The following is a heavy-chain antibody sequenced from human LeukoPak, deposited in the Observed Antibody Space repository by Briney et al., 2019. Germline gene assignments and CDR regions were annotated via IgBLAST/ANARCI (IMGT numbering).Heavy chain of an antibody. V-gene: IGHV4-39*01. D-gene: IGHD3-22*01. Sequence: SETLSLTCIVSGGSISSSSYYRGWIRQPPGKGLEWIGSIYYSGSTYYNPSLKSRVTISVDTSKNQFSLKLSSVTAADTAVYYCTRQGGWLLLLDYWGQGTLVTVS. CDR2: IYYSGST. CDR3: TRQGGWLLLLDY. CDR1: GGSISSSSYY. J-gene: IGHJ4*02.